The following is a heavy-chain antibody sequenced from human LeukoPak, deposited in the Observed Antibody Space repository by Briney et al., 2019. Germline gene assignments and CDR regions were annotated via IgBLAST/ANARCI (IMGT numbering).Heavy chain of an antibody. J-gene: IGHJ4*02. CDR1: GGSVGSDNSY. CDR3: AYSVSYDLFEF. CDR2: IYADGSS. V-gene: IGHV4-61*02. D-gene: IGHD1-26*01. Sequence: SETLSLTCTVSGGSVGSDNSYWNWIRQPAGKALEWIGRIYADGSSNYNPSLKSRVTILVDTSKNQFSLRLSSMTAADTAVYYCAYSVSYDLFEFWGQGALVTVSS.